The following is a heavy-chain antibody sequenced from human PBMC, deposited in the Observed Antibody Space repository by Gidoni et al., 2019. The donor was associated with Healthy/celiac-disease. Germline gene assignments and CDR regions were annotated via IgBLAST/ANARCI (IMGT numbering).Heavy chain of an antibody. Sequence: QVQLVQSGAEVKKPGASVKVSCKASGSTFTSYDINWVRQATGQGLEWMGWMNPNSGNTGYAQKFQGRVTMTRNTSISTAYMELSSLRSEDTAVYYCARVGDYIWGSYRNSGYYGMDVWGQGTTVTVSS. J-gene: IGHJ6*02. CDR2: MNPNSGNT. D-gene: IGHD3-16*02. V-gene: IGHV1-8*01. CDR3: ARVGDYIWGSYRNSGYYGMDV. CDR1: GSTFTSYD.